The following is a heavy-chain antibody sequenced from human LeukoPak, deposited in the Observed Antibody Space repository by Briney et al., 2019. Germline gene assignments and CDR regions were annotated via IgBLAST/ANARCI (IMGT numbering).Heavy chain of an antibody. CDR3: ARLSGVYYYYYYYMDV. Sequence: SETLSLTCTVSGGSISSYYWSWIRQPAGKGLEWIGRIYTSGSTNYNPSLKSRVTMSVDTSKNQFSLKLSSVTAADTAVYYCARLSGVYYYYYYYMDVWGKGTTVTISS. D-gene: IGHD2-8*01. CDR2: IYTSGST. V-gene: IGHV4-4*07. CDR1: GGSISSYY. J-gene: IGHJ6*03.